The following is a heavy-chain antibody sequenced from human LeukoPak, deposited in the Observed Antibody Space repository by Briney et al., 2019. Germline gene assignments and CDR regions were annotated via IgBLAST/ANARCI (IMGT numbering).Heavy chain of an antibody. D-gene: IGHD6-13*01. V-gene: IGHV1-69*05. Sequence: GASVKVSCKAPGGTFSSYAISWVRQAPGQGLEWMGGIIPIFGTANYAQKFQGRVTITTDESTSTAYMELSSLRSEDTAVYYCARDIAAAGPFDYWGQGTLVTVSS. J-gene: IGHJ4*02. CDR2: IIPIFGTA. CDR3: ARDIAAAGPFDY. CDR1: GGTFSSYA.